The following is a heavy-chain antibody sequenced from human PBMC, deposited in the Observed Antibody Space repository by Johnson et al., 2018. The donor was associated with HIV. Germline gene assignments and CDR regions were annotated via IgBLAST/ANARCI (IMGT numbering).Heavy chain of an antibody. CDR3: ARAGKWSGDAFDI. V-gene: IGHV3-74*01. CDR2: INSDGSST. D-gene: IGHD3-10*01. CDR1: GFTFSSYW. J-gene: IGHJ3*02. Sequence: VKLVESGGGLVQPGGSLRLSCAATGFTFSSYWMHWVRQAPGKGLVWVSRINSDGSSTSYADSVKGRFTISRENAKKSLYLQMNSLRAGDTAVYYCARAGKWSGDAFDIWGQGTTVTVSS.